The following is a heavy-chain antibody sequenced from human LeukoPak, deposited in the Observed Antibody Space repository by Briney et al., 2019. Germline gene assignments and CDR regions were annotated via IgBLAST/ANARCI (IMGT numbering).Heavy chain of an antibody. D-gene: IGHD6-13*01. J-gene: IGHJ4*02. Sequence: PSETLSLTCTVSGGSISSGGYYWSWIRQPPGKGLEWIGYIYHSGSTYYNPSLKSRVTISVDRSKNQFSLKLSSVTAADTAVYYCARDGSAAGIDYSGQGTLVTVSS. CDR2: IYHSGST. CDR1: GGSISSGGYY. CDR3: ARDGSAAGIDY. V-gene: IGHV4-30-2*01.